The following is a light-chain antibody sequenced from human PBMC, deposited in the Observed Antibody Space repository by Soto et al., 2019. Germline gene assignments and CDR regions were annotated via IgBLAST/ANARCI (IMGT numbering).Light chain of an antibody. CDR1: QSISNY. V-gene: IGKV1-39*01. J-gene: IGKJ4*01. Sequence: DVQMTQSPSALSASVGDRVTITCRASQSISNYLNWYQQKPGKAPNLLITAASSLQSGVPSRFSGSGSGSDFTLTITGLQPEDFATYYCQHGYSTLPLTFGGGTKVEIK. CDR3: QHGYSTLPLT. CDR2: AAS.